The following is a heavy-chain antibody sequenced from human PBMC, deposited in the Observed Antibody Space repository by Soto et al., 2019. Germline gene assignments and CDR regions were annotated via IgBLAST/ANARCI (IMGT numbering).Heavy chain of an antibody. D-gene: IGHD6-19*01. V-gene: IGHV4-4*02. Sequence: QVQLQESGPGLVKPSGTLSLTCAVSGGSISSSNWWSWVRQPPGKGLEWIGEIYHSGSTNYNPSLKSRVTITVNKSRYQFSLRLSSVTDADTAVYYSAGKYISGWYYFDFWGQGTLVTVSS. CDR1: GGSISSSNW. CDR2: IYHSGST. J-gene: IGHJ4*02. CDR3: AGKYISGWYYFDF.